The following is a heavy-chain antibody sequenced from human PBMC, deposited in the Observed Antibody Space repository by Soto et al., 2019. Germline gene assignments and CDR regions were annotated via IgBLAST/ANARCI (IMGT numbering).Heavy chain of an antibody. D-gene: IGHD1-26*01. V-gene: IGHV3-74*01. J-gene: IGHJ3*02. CDR1: GFTFSSYW. CDR2: INSDGSST. CDR3: ARDLRPYSYRGALDI. Sequence: EVQLVESGGGLVQPGGSLRLSCAASGFTFSSYWMRWVRQAPGKGLVWVSSINSDGSSTSYADYVKGRITISRDNTKNTLYMNMKRLKDEDTSVYYYARDLRPYSYRGALDIWGQGTMVTVSS.